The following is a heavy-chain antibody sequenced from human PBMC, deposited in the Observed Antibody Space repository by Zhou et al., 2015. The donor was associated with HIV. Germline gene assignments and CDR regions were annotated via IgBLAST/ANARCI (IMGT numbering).Heavy chain of an antibody. D-gene: IGHD3-9*01. CDR3: ARAGTDWILDS. CDR2: ISNDGSST. Sequence: EVQLVESGGGVVRPGGSLKLSCAASRFTFSSYWMHWVRQVPGKGLVWVSRISNDGSSTNYADSVKGRFTISRDNAKSTLYLQMNSLRAEDTALYYCARAGTDWILDSWGQGTLVTVSS. CDR1: RFTFSSYW. J-gene: IGHJ4*02. V-gene: IGHV3-74*02.